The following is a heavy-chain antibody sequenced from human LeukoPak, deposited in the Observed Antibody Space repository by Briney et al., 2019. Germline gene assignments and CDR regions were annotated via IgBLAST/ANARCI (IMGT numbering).Heavy chain of an antibody. D-gene: IGHD4-17*01. CDR1: GFTFSNYS. CDR3: ARVDDYGDYVNY. V-gene: IGHV3-21*01. Sequence: GGSLRLSCAASGFTFSNYSINWVRQAPGKGLEWVSSISSSSSYIYYADSVKGRFTISRDNAKNSLYLQMNSLRAEDTAVYYCARVDDYGDYVNYWGQGTLVTVSS. J-gene: IGHJ4*02. CDR2: ISSSSSYI.